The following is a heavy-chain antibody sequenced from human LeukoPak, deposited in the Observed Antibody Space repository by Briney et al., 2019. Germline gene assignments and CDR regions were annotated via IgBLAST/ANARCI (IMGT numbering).Heavy chain of an antibody. Sequence: PGGSLRLSCVASGFVFSAYGMHWVRQPPGKGLEWVAFIRPDGSDEYYTASVKGRFTISRDNSTNTVRLQMNNLRPDDTAMYYCAKERGYDDHSSYLIWGQGTLVAVAS. D-gene: IGHD3-22*01. CDR1: GFVFSAYG. J-gene: IGHJ4*02. V-gene: IGHV3-30*02. CDR3: AKERGYDDHSSYLI. CDR2: IRPDGSDE.